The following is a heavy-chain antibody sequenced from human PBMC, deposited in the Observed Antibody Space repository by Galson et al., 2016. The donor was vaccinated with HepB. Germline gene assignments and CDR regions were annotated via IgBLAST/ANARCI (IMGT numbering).Heavy chain of an antibody. V-gene: IGHV3-64D*06. J-gene: IGHJ4*02. D-gene: IGHD3-22*01. Sequence: SLRLSCAVSGFTLINYAMHWVRQAPGEGLEYVSTISTNGGYTNYADSVKGRFTVSRDNSKNTLYLQMSSLRPEDTAVYYCVKVGYYDRKGFDYWGQGTLVTVSS. CDR3: VKVGYYDRKGFDY. CDR1: GFTLINYA. CDR2: ISTNGGYT.